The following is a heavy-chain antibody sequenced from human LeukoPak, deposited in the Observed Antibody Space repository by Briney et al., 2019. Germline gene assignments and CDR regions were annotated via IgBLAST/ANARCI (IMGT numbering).Heavy chain of an antibody. J-gene: IGHJ6*03. CDR2: MNPNSGNT. Sequence: ASVKVSCKASGYTFTSYDINWVRQATGQGLEWMGWMNPNSGNTGYAQKFQGRVTVTRNTSISTAYMELSSLRSEDTAVYYCARGVYPWFGELLVRAYYYMDVWGKGTTVTVSS. CDR1: GYTFTSYD. CDR3: ARGVYPWFGELLVRAYYYMDV. V-gene: IGHV1-8*01. D-gene: IGHD3-10*01.